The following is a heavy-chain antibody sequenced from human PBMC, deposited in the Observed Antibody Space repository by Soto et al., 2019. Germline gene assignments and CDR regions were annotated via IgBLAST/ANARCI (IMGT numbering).Heavy chain of an antibody. V-gene: IGHV5-51*01. CDR2: IYPGDSDT. Sequence: GESLKISCKGSGYSFTSYWIGWVRQMPGKGLEWMGIIYPGDSDTRYSPSFQGQVTISADKSISTAYLQWSSLKASDTAMYYCARPTYYDSSGYYSGGAFAIWGQGTMVTVSS. D-gene: IGHD3-22*01. CDR3: ARPTYYDSSGYYSGGAFAI. CDR1: GYSFTSYW. J-gene: IGHJ3*02.